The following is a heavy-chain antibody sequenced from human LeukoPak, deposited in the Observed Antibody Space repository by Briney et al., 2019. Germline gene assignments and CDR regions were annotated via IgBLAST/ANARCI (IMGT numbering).Heavy chain of an antibody. J-gene: IGHJ6*02. CDR3: ARVDGTMVRGVIVSSYYYYYGMDV. D-gene: IGHD3-10*01. Sequence: PSGTLSLTCAVSGGSISSSNWWSWVRQPPGKGLEWIGEIYHSGSTNYNPSLKSRVTISVDTSKNQFSLKLSSVTAADTAVYYCARVDGTMVRGVIVSSYYYYYGMDVWGQGTTVTVSS. V-gene: IGHV4-4*02. CDR1: GGSISSSNW. CDR2: IYHSGST.